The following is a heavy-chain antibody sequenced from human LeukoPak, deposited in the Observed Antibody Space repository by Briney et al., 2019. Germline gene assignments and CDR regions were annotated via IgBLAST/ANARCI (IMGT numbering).Heavy chain of an antibody. V-gene: IGHV3-33*08. CDR1: GFTFSSYA. J-gene: IGHJ4*02. CDR2: IWYDGSNK. D-gene: IGHD2/OR15-2a*01. CDR3: AREGPRGNSQFDY. Sequence: GRSLRLSCAASGFTFSSYAMHWVRQAPGKGLEWVALIWYDGSNKYYADSVKGRLTISRDNSKNTLYLQMNSLRAEDTAIYYCAREGPRGNSQFDYWGQGTLVTVSS.